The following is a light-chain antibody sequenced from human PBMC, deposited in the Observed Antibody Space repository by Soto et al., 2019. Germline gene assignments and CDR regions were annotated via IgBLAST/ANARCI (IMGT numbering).Light chain of an antibody. CDR1: DSNIGFYNF. Sequence: QSVLTQPRSVSGSPGQSVTISCTVTDSNIGFYNFVSWYQQHPDKAPHLVIYDVNKRPSGVPDRFSGSKSGKTASLTISGLQADDEADYYCCSYAGTYTYVFGTGTKVTVL. J-gene: IGLJ1*01. CDR3: CSYAGTYTYV. V-gene: IGLV2-11*01. CDR2: DVN.